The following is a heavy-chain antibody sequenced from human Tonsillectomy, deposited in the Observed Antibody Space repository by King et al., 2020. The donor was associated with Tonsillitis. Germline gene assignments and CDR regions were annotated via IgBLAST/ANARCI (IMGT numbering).Heavy chain of an antibody. J-gene: IGHJ4*02. CDR3: ARXXGTTVXTPLXY. V-gene: IGHV3-21*01. CDR2: ISASGTYT. CDR1: GFTFSDYD. D-gene: IGHD4-17*01. Sequence: VQLVESGGGLVKPGGSLRLSCAASGFTFSDYDMNWVRQVPGRGLQWVSSISASGTYTFYADSVKGRFTISRDNAKNSLYLKMNGLRAEDTAIYYCARXXGTTVXTPLXYWGQXPLVTV.